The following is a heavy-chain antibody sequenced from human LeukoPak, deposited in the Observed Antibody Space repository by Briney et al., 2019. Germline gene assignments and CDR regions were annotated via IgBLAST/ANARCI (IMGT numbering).Heavy chain of an antibody. CDR3: ASGYDFWSGYFTYYFDC. D-gene: IGHD3-3*01. V-gene: IGHV4-39*01. CDR2: IYYSGST. Sequence: SETLSLTCTVSGGSISSSSYYWGWIRQPPGKGLEWIGSIYYSGSTYYNPSLKSRVTISVDTSKNQFSLKLSSVTAADTAVYYCASGYDFWSGYFTYYFDCWGQGTLVTVSS. J-gene: IGHJ4*02. CDR1: GGSISSSSYY.